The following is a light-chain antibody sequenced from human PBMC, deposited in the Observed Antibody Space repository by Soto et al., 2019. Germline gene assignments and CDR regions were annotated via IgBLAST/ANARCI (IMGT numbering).Light chain of an antibody. CDR1: SNYVGNYNL. CDR2: EGT. CDR3: CSYAGRSVI. J-gene: IGLJ2*01. V-gene: IGLV2-23*01. Sequence: QSVLTQSASVSGSPGQSITISCAGFSNYVGNYNLVSWYQQHPGKAPKVIIYEGTTRSSGVSNRLSGSESGNTASLTISGLQAEDEADYYCCSYAGRSVIFGGGTKLTVL.